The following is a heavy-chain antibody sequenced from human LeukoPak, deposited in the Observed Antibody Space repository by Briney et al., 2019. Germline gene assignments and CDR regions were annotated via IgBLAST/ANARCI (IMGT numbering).Heavy chain of an antibody. D-gene: IGHD3-10*01. J-gene: IGHJ3*02. CDR2: IRYDGSTK. Sequence: GGSLRPSCAASGFTFSSYDMHWVRQAPGKGLERVTFIRYDGSTKYYGDSVKGRFTISRDNPKNTLYLQMNSLGPEDTAVYHCVKDLGSYAFDIWGQGTMVTVSS. CDR3: VKDLGSYAFDI. CDR1: GFTFSSYD. V-gene: IGHV3-30*02.